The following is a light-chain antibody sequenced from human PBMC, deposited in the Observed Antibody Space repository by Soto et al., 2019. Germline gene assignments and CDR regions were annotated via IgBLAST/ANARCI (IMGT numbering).Light chain of an antibody. CDR3: SSYTSSNTPV. J-gene: IGLJ1*01. CDR1: SSDVGGYNY. Sequence: QSALTQPASVSGSPGQSITISCTGTSSDVGGYNYVSWYQQEPGKAPKLMIYDVTNRPSGVSNRFSGSKSGNTASLTISGLQAEDEADYYCSSYTSSNTPVFGTGTKLTVL. V-gene: IGLV2-14*01. CDR2: DVT.